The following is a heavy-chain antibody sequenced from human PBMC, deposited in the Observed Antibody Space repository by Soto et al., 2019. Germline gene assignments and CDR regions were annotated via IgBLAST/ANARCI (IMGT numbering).Heavy chain of an antibody. V-gene: IGHV4-39*01. CDR1: GGSISSSSYY. D-gene: IGHD3-3*01. CDR3: ARLYFGVVIITPRFDP. Sequence: NPSETLSLTCTVSGGSISSSSYYWGWIRQPPGKGLEWIGSIYYSGSTYYNPSLKSRVTISVDTSKNQFSLKLSSVTAADTAVYYCARLYFGVVIITPRFDPCGEGTLVTVSS. J-gene: IGHJ5*02. CDR2: IYYSGST.